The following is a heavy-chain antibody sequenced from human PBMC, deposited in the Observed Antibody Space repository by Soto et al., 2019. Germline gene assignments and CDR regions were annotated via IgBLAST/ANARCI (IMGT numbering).Heavy chain of an antibody. D-gene: IGHD2-2*01. CDR2: FYHTGDT. Sequence: EILSLSGTVASYCVTNGHYWGWIRQPPGQGLEWIGTFYHTGDTYYNPSLESRVTMSVHTSKKQFSLKLSSLTAADTAVYYCARSPGANYFDYWGQGTLVTVSS. J-gene: IGHJ4*02. CDR3: ARSPGANYFDY. V-gene: IGHV4-38-2*02. CDR1: SYCVTNGHY.